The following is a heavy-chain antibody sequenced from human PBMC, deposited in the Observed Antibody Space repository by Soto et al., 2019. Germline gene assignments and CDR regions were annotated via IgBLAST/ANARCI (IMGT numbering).Heavy chain of an antibody. CDR2: ISGSGGST. J-gene: IGHJ4*02. Sequence: GGSLRLSCAASGFTFSSYAMSWVRQAPGKGLEWVSAISGSGGSTYYADSVKGRFTISRDNSKNTLYLQMNSLRAEDTAVYYCANTIRDTAMVTSREDCSGGSCYSWYDYWGQGTLVTVSS. CDR1: GFTFSSYA. D-gene: IGHD2-15*01. CDR3: ANTIRDTAMVTSREDCSGGSCYSWYDY. V-gene: IGHV3-23*01.